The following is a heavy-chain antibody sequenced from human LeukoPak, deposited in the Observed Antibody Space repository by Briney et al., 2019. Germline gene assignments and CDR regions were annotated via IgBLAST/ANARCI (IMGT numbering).Heavy chain of an antibody. Sequence: PSETLSLTCTVSGGSIGNFYWTWIRQPPGKGLEWIGFVTYSGSTNYNPSLKSRVTISVDTSKNQFSLKLSSVTAADTAVYYCARSGSGSFYYYFDYWGQGTLVTVSS. J-gene: IGHJ4*02. D-gene: IGHD3-10*01. V-gene: IGHV4-59*08. CDR2: VTYSGST. CDR3: ARSGSGSFYYYFDY. CDR1: GGSIGNFY.